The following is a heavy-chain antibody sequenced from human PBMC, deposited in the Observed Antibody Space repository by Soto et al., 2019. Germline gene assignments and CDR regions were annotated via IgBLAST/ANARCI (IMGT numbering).Heavy chain of an antibody. CDR3: ARPGPFGVWFDP. CDR2: INAGNGNT. Sequence: GASVKVSCKASGYTFTSYAMHWVRQAPGQRLEWMGWINAGNGNTKYSQKFQGRVTITRDTSASTAYMELSSLRSEDTAVYYCARPGPFGVWFDPWGQGTLVTVSS. D-gene: IGHD3-16*01. V-gene: IGHV1-3*01. J-gene: IGHJ5*02. CDR1: GYTFTSYA.